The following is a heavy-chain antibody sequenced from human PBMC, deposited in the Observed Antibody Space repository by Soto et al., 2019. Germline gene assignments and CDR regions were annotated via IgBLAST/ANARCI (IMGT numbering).Heavy chain of an antibody. D-gene: IGHD6-6*01. CDR3: AKGSLWPSSPPPGH. CDR1: GFTFSSYA. J-gene: IGHJ4*02. Sequence: EVELLESGGGLVHPGGSLRLSCAASGFTFSSYAMTWVRQTPGKGLEWVSSISSSGGSRYYADSVKGRFTICRDNSKNTVDLKMNSLRAEETAFYYGAKGSLWPSSPPPGHWGQGTLVTVSS. CDR2: ISSSGGSR. V-gene: IGHV3-23*01.